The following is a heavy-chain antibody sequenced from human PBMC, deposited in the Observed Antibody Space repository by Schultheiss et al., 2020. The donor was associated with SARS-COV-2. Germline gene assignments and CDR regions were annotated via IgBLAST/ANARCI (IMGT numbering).Heavy chain of an antibody. CDR1: GFTFSSYA. CDR2: ISYDGSNK. D-gene: IGHD1-26*01. J-gene: IGHJ6*02. CDR3: ARHKEIVGAPDYYYGMDV. Sequence: GGSLRLSCAASGFTFSSYAMHWVRQAPGKGLEWVAVISYDGSNKYYADSVKGRFTISRDNAKNSLYLQMNSLRAEDTAVYYCARHKEIVGAPDYYYGMDVWGQGTTVTVSS. V-gene: IGHV3-30*07.